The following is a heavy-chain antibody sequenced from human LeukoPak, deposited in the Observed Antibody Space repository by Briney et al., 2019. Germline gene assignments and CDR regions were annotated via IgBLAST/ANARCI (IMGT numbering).Heavy chain of an antibody. CDR3: ARLSKGGCSSTSCYFRLYHYGMDV. V-gene: IGHV4-59*08. CDR1: GGSISSYY. CDR2: IYYSGST. J-gene: IGHJ6*02. D-gene: IGHD2-2*01. Sequence: PSETLSLTCTVSGGSISSYYWSWIRQPPGKGLEWIGYIYYSGSTNYNPSLKSRVTISVDTSKNQFSLKLSSVTAADTAVYYCARLSKGGCSSTSCYFRLYHYGMDVWGQGTTVTVSS.